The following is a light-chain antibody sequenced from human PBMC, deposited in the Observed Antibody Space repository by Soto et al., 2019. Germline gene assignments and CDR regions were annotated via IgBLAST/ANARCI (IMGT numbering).Light chain of an antibody. J-gene: IGKJ5*01. Sequence: EIVLTQSPGTLSLSPGERATLSCRASQTIASRYLAWYQHQPGQAPRLLIYRTFARAPGIPDRFSGGGSGTDFTLTISRMKREDFEASYCQQYDTSPPTFGQGTRLDIK. CDR1: QTIASRY. V-gene: IGKV3-20*01. CDR3: QQYDTSPPT. CDR2: RTF.